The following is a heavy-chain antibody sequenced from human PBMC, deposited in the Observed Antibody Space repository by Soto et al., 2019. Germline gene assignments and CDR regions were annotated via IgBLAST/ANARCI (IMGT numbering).Heavy chain of an antibody. CDR2: IIPIFGTA. Sequence: QVQLVQSGAEVKKPGSSVKVSCKASGGTFSSYAISWVRQAPGQGLEWMGGIIPIFGTANYAQKFQGRVTITADESTSTSYMELGSLRSEDTAVYYCASPCCSSTSCYTDYYYYGMDVWGQGTTVTVSS. CDR3: ASPCCSSTSCYTDYYYYGMDV. V-gene: IGHV1-69*01. D-gene: IGHD2-2*02. J-gene: IGHJ6*02. CDR1: GGTFSSYA.